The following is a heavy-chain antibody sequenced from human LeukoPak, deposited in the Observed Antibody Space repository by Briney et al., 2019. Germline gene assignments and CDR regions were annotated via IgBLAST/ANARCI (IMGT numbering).Heavy chain of an antibody. Sequence: SGGSLRLSCAASGFTFSSYAMSWVRQAPGKGLEWVSYISSSGSTIYYADSVKGRFTTSRDNAKNSLYLQMNSLRAEDTAVYYCARTNTAMELDWGQGTLVTVSS. CDR1: GFTFSSYA. J-gene: IGHJ4*02. D-gene: IGHD5-18*01. CDR3: ARTNTAMELD. V-gene: IGHV3-48*04. CDR2: ISSSGSTI.